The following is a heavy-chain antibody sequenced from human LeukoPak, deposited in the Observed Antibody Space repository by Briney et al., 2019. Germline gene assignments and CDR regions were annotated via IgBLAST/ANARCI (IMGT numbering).Heavy chain of an antibody. V-gene: IGHV4-38-2*02. D-gene: IGHD3-10*01. CDR3: ASTMVRGVRGY. J-gene: IGHJ4*02. Sequence: SETLSLTCTVSGYSISSGYYWGWIRQPPGKGLEWIGSIYHSGSTYYNPSLKSRVTISVDTSKNQFSLKLSSVTAADTVVYYCASTMVRGVRGYWGQGTLVTVSS. CDR1: GYSISSGYY. CDR2: IYHSGST.